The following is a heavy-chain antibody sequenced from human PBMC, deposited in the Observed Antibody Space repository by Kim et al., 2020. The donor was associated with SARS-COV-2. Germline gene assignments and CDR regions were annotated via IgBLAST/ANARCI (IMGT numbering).Heavy chain of an antibody. CDR2: ISSNGGTT. J-gene: IGHJ4*02. CDR3: ATGKPLNY. V-gene: IGHV3-64*01. Sequence: GGSLRLSCAASGFTFSIYSMHWVRQAPGKGLEYVSAISSNGGTTYYANSVRDRFTISRDNSKNTLYLQMGSLRAEDMAVCYCATGKPLNYWGQGTLVTVS. CDR1: GFTFSIYS.